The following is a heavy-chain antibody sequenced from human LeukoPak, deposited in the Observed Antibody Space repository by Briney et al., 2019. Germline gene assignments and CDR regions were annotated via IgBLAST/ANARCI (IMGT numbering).Heavy chain of an antibody. V-gene: IGHV4-38-2*01. CDR3: ARGSGYYPDY. CDR1: GYSISSGYY. J-gene: IGHJ4*02. CDR2: IYHSGST. D-gene: IGHD3-3*01. Sequence: PSETLSLTCAVSGYSISSGYYWGWIRQPPGKGLEWIGSIYHSGSTYYNPSLKSRVTISVDTSKNQFSLKLSSVTAADTAVYYCARGSGYYPDYWGQGTLLTVSS.